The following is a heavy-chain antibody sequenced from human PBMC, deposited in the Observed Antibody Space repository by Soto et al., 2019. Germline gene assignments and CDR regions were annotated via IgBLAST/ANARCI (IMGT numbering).Heavy chain of an antibody. D-gene: IGHD3-22*01. V-gene: IGHV3-30*03. Sequence: GGSLRLSCAASGFTFSSYGMHWVRQAPGKGLEWVAVISYDGSNKYYADSVKGRFTISRDNSKNTLYLQMNSLRAEDTAVYYCARAYYYDTHNRPLYGMDVWGQGTTVTVSS. CDR2: ISYDGSNK. J-gene: IGHJ6*02. CDR1: GFTFSSYG. CDR3: ARAYYYDTHNRPLYGMDV.